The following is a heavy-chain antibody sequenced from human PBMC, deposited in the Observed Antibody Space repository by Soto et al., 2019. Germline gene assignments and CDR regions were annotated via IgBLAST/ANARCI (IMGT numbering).Heavy chain of an antibody. CDR1: GFDFSGST. V-gene: IGHV3-73*02. CDR3: FRENYFSYHGIDV. J-gene: IGHJ6*02. CDR2: IRSKDNSYAT. Sequence: EVQLVESGGGLVLPGGSLTLSCAGSGFDFSGSTIHWVRQASGKGLEWVGRIRSKDNSYATAYAVTVKGRFLNSRDDSKTTAYLQMRSRKIDDTGVYYYFRENYFSYHGIDVWGQGTTVTVSS.